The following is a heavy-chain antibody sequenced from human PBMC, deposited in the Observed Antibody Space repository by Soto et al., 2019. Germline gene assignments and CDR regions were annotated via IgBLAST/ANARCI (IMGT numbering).Heavy chain of an antibody. CDR3: AKGFVVVPPAAFDI. Sequence: EVQLLESGGGLVQPGGSLRLSCAASGFTFSSYAMSWVRQAPGKGLEWVSAISGSGGSTYYADSVKGRFTISGDNSKNRRYLQMNSLRAEDTAVYYWAKGFVVVPPAAFDIWGQVTMVTVSS. CDR1: GFTFSSYA. CDR2: ISGSGGST. V-gene: IGHV3-23*01. D-gene: IGHD2-2*01. J-gene: IGHJ3*02.